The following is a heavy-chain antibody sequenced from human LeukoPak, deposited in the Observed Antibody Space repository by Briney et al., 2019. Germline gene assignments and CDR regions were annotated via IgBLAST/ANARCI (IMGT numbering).Heavy chain of an antibody. J-gene: IGHJ4*02. V-gene: IGHV4-34*01. Sequence: PSETLSLTCAVSGGSFSGYYWSWIRQPPGKGLEWIGEINHSGSTNYNPSLKSRVTISVDTSKNQLSLKLSSVTAADTAVYYIARGSQGSGDYWGQGTLVTVSS. D-gene: IGHD6-19*01. CDR2: INHSGST. CDR3: ARGSQGSGDY. CDR1: GGSFSGYY.